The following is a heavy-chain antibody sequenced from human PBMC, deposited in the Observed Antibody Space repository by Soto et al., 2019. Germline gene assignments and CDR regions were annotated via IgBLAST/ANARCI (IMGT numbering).Heavy chain of an antibody. D-gene: IGHD6-13*01. CDR1: GFTVSSKY. V-gene: IGHV3-53*01. J-gene: IGHJ3*02. CDR2: IYSGGST. CDR3: ARAGYPLDAFDI. Sequence: GGSLRLSCADSGFTVSSKYMSWVHQAPGKGLEWVSVIYSGGSTYYADSVKGRFTISRDNSKNTLYLQMNSLRAEDTAVYYCARAGYPLDAFDIWGQGTMVPVSS.